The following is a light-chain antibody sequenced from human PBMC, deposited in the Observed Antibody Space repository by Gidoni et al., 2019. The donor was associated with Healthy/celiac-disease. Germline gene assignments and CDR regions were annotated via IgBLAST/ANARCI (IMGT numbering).Light chain of an antibody. V-gene: IGKV1-39*01. Sequence: IQMTHSPSSLSASVGDRVTITCRGSQRISSYLNWYQQKPGKAPKLLIYAASSLQSGVPSRFSGSGAGTDFTLTISSLQPEDFATYYCQQSYSTLTFGPGTKVDIK. CDR1: QRISSY. CDR3: QQSYSTLT. CDR2: AAS. J-gene: IGKJ3*01.